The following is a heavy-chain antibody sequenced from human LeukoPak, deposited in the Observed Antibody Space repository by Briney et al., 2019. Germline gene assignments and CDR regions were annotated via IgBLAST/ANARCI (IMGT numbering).Heavy chain of an antibody. D-gene: IGHD2-15*01. CDR2: ISGSGGST. CDR3: AEARGGGRIYVWFDP. J-gene: IGHJ5*02. V-gene: IGHV3-23*01. CDR1: GFTFSSYA. Sequence: PGGSLRLSCAASGFTFSSYAMSWVRQAPGKGLEWVSAISGSGGSTYYADSVKGRFTISRDNSKNTLYLQMNSLRAEDTAVYYCAEARGGGRIYVWFDPWGQGTLVTVSS.